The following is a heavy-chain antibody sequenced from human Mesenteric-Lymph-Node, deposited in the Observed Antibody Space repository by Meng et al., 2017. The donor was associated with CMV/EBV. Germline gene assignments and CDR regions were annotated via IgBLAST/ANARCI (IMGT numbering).Heavy chain of an antibody. D-gene: IGHD3-22*01. CDR3: ARIPDFFDRDGYFDY. Sequence: GGSLRLSCVASGFSFSSFGMQWVRQAPGKGLEWVAFIWHDGSNKYYAESVKGRFTISRDNSKNMVHLEMNSLRAEDMAVYYCARIPDFFDRDGYFDYWGQGTLVTVSS. J-gene: IGHJ4*02. CDR1: GFSFSSFG. CDR2: IWHDGSNK. V-gene: IGHV3-30*02.